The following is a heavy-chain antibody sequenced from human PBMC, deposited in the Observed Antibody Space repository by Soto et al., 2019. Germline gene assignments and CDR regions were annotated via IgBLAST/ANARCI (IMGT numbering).Heavy chain of an antibody. J-gene: IGHJ4*02. CDR2: IYYSGST. Sequence: PSETLSLTCTVSGGSISSSSYYWGWIRQPPGKGLEWIGSIYYSGSTYYNPSLKSRVTISVDTSKNQFSLKLSSVTAADTAVYYCARQSPGYSSSWPDYWGQGTLVTVSS. CDR3: ARQSPGYSSSWPDY. V-gene: IGHV4-39*01. CDR1: GGSISSSSYY. D-gene: IGHD6-13*01.